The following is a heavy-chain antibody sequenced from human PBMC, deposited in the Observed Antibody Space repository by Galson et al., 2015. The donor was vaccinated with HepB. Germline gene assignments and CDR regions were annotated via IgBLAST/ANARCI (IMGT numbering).Heavy chain of an antibody. D-gene: IGHD1-1*01. V-gene: IGHV1-18*01. J-gene: IGHJ4*02. CDR3: ARCWNSDTAEVLDS. Sequence: SVTVSCKASGYSFSDYGVSWLRQAPGQGPEWMGWISGYNGDTKFAQRFQGRVILTRDTSTKTAYMELRSLRSDDTAVYYCARCWNSDTAEVLDSWGQGTVVTVSS. CDR2: ISGYNGDT. CDR1: GYSFSDYG.